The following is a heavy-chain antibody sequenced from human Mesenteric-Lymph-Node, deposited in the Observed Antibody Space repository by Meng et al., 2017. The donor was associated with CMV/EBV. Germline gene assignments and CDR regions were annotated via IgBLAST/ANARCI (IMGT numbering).Heavy chain of an antibody. CDR3: ATSGHYFRIDD. CDR2: ISSSGGST. CDR1: GFTFSTYA. J-gene: IGHJ4*02. D-gene: IGHD3-22*01. Sequence: GSLKISCAASGFTFSTYAMSWVRQAPGKGLEWVSSISSSGGSTYYAESVEGRFTISRDNSKNTLYLQMNSLRAEDTAIYYCATSGHYFRIDDWGQGTLVTVSS. V-gene: IGHV3-23*01.